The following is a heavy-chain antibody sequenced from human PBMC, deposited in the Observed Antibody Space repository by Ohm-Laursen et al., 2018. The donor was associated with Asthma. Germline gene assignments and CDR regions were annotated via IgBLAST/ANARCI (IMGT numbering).Heavy chain of an antibody. CDR2: ISSSGGST. CDR3: AKVVVMDV. V-gene: IGHV3-23*01. Sequence: GSLRLSCAASGFNFGSYAMTWVRQAPGKGLEWVSGISSSGGSTHYADNVKGRFTISRDNSKNTLYLQMNSLRAEGTAVYYCAKVVVMDVWGQGTTVTVSS. J-gene: IGHJ6*02. CDR1: GFNFGSYA. D-gene: IGHD3-16*02.